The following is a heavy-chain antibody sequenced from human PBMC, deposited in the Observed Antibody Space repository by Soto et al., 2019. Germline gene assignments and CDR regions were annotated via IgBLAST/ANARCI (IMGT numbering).Heavy chain of an antibody. Sequence: GGSLRLSCAASGFTFSSYEMNWVRQAPGKGLEWVSYISSSGSTIYYADFVKGRFTISRDNAKNSLYLQMNSLRAEDTAVYYCARDRDYGDYVDYWGQGTLVTVSS. J-gene: IGHJ4*02. CDR2: ISSSGSTI. CDR3: ARDRDYGDYVDY. D-gene: IGHD4-17*01. CDR1: GFTFSSYE. V-gene: IGHV3-48*03.